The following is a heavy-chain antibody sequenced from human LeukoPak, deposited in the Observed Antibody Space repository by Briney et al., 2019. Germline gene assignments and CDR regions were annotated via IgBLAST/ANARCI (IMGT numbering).Heavy chain of an antibody. Sequence: PSETLSLTCTVSGGSISSSSYYWGWIRQPPGKGLEWIGSIYYSGTTYYNPSLKSRVTISVDTSKNQFSLKLISVTAADTAVYYCARALTPLGNWFDPWGQGTLVTVSS. CDR3: ARALTPLGNWFDP. V-gene: IGHV4-39*07. CDR1: GGSISSSSYY. J-gene: IGHJ5*02. CDR2: IYYSGTT. D-gene: IGHD4-23*01.